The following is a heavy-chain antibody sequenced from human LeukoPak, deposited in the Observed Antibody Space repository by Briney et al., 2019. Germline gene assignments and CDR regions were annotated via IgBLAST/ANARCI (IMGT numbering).Heavy chain of an antibody. CDR2: ISGSGAYA. D-gene: IGHD3-16*01. CDR3: AKDLFGGPARAYFGY. Sequence: PGGSLRLSCAASGFTFSIYPMTCVRQAPGKGLEWVSSISGSGAYAYYANSVKGRFIASRDNSKNTLFLQMNSLRAEDTAVYYCAKDLFGGPARAYFGYWGRGTLVTVSS. V-gene: IGHV3-23*01. CDR1: GFTFSIYP. J-gene: IGHJ4*02.